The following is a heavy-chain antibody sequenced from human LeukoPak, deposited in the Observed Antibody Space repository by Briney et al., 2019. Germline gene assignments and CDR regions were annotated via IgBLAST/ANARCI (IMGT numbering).Heavy chain of an antibody. CDR2: IYYSGST. CDR3: ARASSEQWLAFPVPEDV. V-gene: IGHV4-59*01. Sequence: KPSETLSLTCTVSGGSISSYYWSWIRQPPGKGLEWIGYIYYSGSTNYNPSLKSRVTISVDTSKNQFSLKLSSVTAADTAVYYCARASSEQWLAFPVPEDVWGQGTTVTVSS. D-gene: IGHD6-19*01. CDR1: GGSISSYY. J-gene: IGHJ6*02.